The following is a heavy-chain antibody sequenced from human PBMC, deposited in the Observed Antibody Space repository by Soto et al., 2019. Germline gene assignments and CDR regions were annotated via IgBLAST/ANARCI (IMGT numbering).Heavy chain of an antibody. D-gene: IGHD3-16*01. Sequence: EVQLVESGGGLVQPGGSLRLSCAASGFTFSSYAMHWVRQAPGKGLEYVSAISSNGGSTYYANSVKGRFTISRDNSKNTLYLQMGSLRAEDMAVYYCARDGGDGYNYFDYWGQGTLFTVSS. CDR2: ISSNGGST. CDR1: GFTFSSYA. CDR3: ARDGGDGYNYFDY. J-gene: IGHJ4*02. V-gene: IGHV3-64*01.